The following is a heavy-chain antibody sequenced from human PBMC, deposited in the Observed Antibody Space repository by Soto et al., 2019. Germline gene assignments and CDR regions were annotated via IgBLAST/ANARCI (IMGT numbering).Heavy chain of an antibody. Sequence: GVSLRLSCAASGFTFSSYWMHWVRQAPGKGLVWVSRINSDGSSASYADSVKGRFTISRDNAKNTLYLQMNSLRAEDTAVYYCARTGAPVLRYFDDPGFYSGMDVWGQGTTVTVSS. D-gene: IGHD3-9*01. CDR2: INSDGSSA. CDR3: ARTGAPVLRYFDDPGFYSGMDV. J-gene: IGHJ6*02. CDR1: GFTFSSYW. V-gene: IGHV3-74*01.